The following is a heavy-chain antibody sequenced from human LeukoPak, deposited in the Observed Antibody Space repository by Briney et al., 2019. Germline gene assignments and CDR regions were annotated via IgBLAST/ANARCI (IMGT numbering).Heavy chain of an antibody. J-gene: IGHJ4*02. D-gene: IGHD5-18*01. CDR1: GFTFSSYA. CDR2: ISGSGGST. Sequence: GGSLRLSCAASGFTFSSYAMSWVRQAPGKGLEWVSAISGSGGSTYYADSVKGRFTISRDNSRNTLYLQMNSLRAEDTAVYYCAKGHTAMVVNYFDYWGQGTLVTVSS. CDR3: AKGHTAMVVNYFDY. V-gene: IGHV3-23*01.